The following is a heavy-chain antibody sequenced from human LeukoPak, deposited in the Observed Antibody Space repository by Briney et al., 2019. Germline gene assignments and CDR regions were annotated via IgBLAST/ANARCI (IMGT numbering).Heavy chain of an antibody. J-gene: IGHJ6*03. CDR2: ISGSGDRT. V-gene: IGHV3-23*01. Sequence: GGSLRLSCAASGFTFSSSAMNWVRQAPGKGLEWVSTISGSGDRTYYADSVKGRFTISRDNSKNTLDLQMNSLRAEDTAIYYCAKDIRQLGNYYYYMDVWGKGTTVTVAS. D-gene: IGHD1-1*01. CDR3: AKDIRQLGNYYYYMDV. CDR1: GFTFSSSA.